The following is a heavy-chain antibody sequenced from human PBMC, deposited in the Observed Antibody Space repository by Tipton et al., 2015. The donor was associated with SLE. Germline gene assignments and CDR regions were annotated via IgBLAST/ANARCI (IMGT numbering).Heavy chain of an antibody. V-gene: IGHV4-61*09. CDR3: AGGNWHKGFDY. CDR2: IYTSGST. J-gene: IGHJ4*02. Sequence: TLSLTCTVSGGSISSGSYYWSWIRQPAGKGLEWIGYIYTSGSTNYNPSLKSRVTISVDTSKNQFFLKLSSVTAADTAVYYCAGGNWHKGFDYWGQGTLVTVSS. CDR1: GGSISSGSYY. D-gene: IGHD1-20*01.